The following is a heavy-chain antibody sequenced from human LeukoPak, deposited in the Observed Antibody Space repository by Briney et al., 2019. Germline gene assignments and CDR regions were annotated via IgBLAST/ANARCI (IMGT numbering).Heavy chain of an antibody. CDR2: INHSGST. D-gene: IGHD2-2*01. Sequence: SENLSLTCAVYGGSFSGYYWSWIRQPPGKGLEWIGEINHSGSTNYNPSLKSRVTISVDTSKNQFSLKLSSVTAADTAAYYCARGVCSSTSCWRSGWFDPWGQGTLVTVSS. J-gene: IGHJ5*02. CDR1: GGSFSGYY. V-gene: IGHV4-34*01. CDR3: ARGVCSSTSCWRSGWFDP.